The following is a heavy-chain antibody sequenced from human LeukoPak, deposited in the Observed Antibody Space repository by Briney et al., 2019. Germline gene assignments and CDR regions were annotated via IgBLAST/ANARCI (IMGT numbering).Heavy chain of an antibody. Sequence: PGGSLRLSCAASGFTFNTYAMSWVRQAPGKGLEWVSGISGSGGGTYYADSVKGRFTISRDNSKSTLYLQMNSLRVEDTAVYYCAKMGGRISAAVGNRGQGTLVTVSS. J-gene: IGHJ4*02. CDR3: AKMGGRISAAVGN. CDR2: ISGSGGGT. CDR1: GFTFNTYA. D-gene: IGHD2-2*01. V-gene: IGHV3-23*01.